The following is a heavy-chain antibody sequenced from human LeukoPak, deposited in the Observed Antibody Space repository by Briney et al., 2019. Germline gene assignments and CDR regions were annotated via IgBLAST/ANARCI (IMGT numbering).Heavy chain of an antibody. CDR1: GFTFSSYE. CDR2: IRYDGSNK. J-gene: IGHJ6*03. V-gene: IGHV3-30*02. D-gene: IGHD2-2*01. Sequence: GGSLRLSCTASGFTFSSYEMNWVRQAPGKGLGWVAFIRYDGSNKYYANSVKGRFTISRDNSKNTLYLQMNSLRAEDTAVYYCAKDGGYCSSTSCSHYYYYMDVWGKGTTVTISS. CDR3: AKDGGYCSSTSCSHYYYYMDV.